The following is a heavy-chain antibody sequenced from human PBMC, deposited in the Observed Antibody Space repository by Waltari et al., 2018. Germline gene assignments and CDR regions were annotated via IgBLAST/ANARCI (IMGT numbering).Heavy chain of an antibody. J-gene: IGHJ4*02. CDR2: ISWNSGSI. V-gene: IGHV3-9*03. Sequence: EVQLVESGGGLVQPGRSLRLSCAASGFTFDDYAMHWVRQAPGKGLEWVSGISWNSGSIGYADSVKGRFTISRDNAKNSLYLQMNNLRAEDMALYYCAKIALPRTPWNYFDYWGQGTLVTVSS. CDR1: GFTFDDYA. D-gene: IGHD1-1*01. CDR3: AKIALPRTPWNYFDY.